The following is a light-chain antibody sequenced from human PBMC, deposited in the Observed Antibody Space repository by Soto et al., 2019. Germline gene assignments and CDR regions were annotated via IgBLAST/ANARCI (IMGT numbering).Light chain of an antibody. CDR2: GSS. J-gene: IGKJ1*01. V-gene: IGKV3-20*01. Sequence: EIVLTQSPATLSLSPGERATLSCRASQSVSNNYLAWYQQTPGQPPRLLIYGSSIKAAGIPNRCSGSGSGTDFILTISRLEPEYVTLYYCQHYGSSGTFGQGTKVEIK. CDR3: QHYGSSGT. CDR1: QSVSNNY.